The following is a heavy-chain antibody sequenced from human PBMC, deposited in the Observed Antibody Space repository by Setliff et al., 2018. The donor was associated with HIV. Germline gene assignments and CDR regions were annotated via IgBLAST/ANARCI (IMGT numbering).Heavy chain of an antibody. D-gene: IGHD3-22*01. CDR1: GGFFSAYY. J-gene: IGHJ4*02. CDR3: ARPGHYYYEGDSYYSTFDY. CDR2: INHSGST. V-gene: IGHV4-34*01. Sequence: KPSETLSLTCAVYGGFFSAYYWSWIRQPPGKGLEWIGEINHSGSTNYNPSLKTRVTIMVDTSKNQFSLKLNTVTAADTAVYFCARPGHYYYEGDSYYSTFDYWGQGTLVTVSS.